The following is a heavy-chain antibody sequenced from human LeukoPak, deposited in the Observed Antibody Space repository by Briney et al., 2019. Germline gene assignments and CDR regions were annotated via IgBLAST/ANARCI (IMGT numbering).Heavy chain of an antibody. V-gene: IGHV3-53*01. CDR2: IYSGGST. J-gene: IGHJ4*02. D-gene: IGHD5-18*01. Sequence: GGPLRLSCAASGFIVSNNYMSWVRQAPGKGLEWVSVIYSGGSTYYADSVKGRFTISSDNSKNTPYLQMNSLRAEDTAVYYCARDGGYSYGYGFDYWGQGTLVTVSS. CDR3: ARDGGYSYGYGFDY. CDR1: GFIVSNNY.